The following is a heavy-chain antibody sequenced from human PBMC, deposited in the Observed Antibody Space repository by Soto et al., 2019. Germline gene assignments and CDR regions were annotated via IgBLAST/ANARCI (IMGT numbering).Heavy chain of an antibody. CDR3: AKDMYYDFWSGYYTNYYYYGMDV. CDR2: ISYDGSNK. D-gene: IGHD3-3*01. J-gene: IGHJ6*02. V-gene: IGHV3-30*18. Sequence: GSLRLSCAASGFTFSSYGMHWVRQAPGKGLEWVAVISYDGSNKYYADSVKGRFTISRDNSKNTLYLQMNSLRAEDTAVYYCAKDMYYDFWSGYYTNYYYYGMDVWGQGTTVTVSS. CDR1: GFTFSSYG.